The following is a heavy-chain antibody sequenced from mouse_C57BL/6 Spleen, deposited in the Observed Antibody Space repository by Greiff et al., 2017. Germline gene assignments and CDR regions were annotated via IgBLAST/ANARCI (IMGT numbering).Heavy chain of an antibody. CDR2: ISGGGGNT. Sequence: EVKLVESGGGLVKPGGSLKLSCAASGFTFSSYTMSWVRQTPEKRLEWVATISGGGGNTYYPDSVKGRFTISRDNAKNTLYLQMSSLRSEDTALYYCARLYYSNYGRAMDDWGQGTSVTVSS. CDR1: GFTFSSYT. V-gene: IGHV5-9*01. D-gene: IGHD2-5*01. J-gene: IGHJ4*01. CDR3: ARLYYSNYGRAMDD.